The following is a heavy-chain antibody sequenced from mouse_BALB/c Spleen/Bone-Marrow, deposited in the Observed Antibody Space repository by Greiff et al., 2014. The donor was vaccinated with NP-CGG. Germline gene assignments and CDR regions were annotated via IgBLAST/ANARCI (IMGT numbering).Heavy chain of an antibody. D-gene: IGHD2-4*01. CDR1: GFNIKDTY. CDR2: IDPANGNT. J-gene: IGHJ2*01. CDR3: ASYDYGCYFDY. Sequence: EVQLQQSGAELVKPGASVKLSCTASGFNIKDTYMHWVKQRPEQGLEWIGRIDPANGNTKYDPKFQGKSTITADTSSNTAYLQLSSLTSEATAVYYCASYDYGCYFDYWGQGTTLTVSS. V-gene: IGHV14-3*02.